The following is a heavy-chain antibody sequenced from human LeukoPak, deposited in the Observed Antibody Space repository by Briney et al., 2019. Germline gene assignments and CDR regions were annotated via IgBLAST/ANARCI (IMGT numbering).Heavy chain of an antibody. CDR3: ARDLPPHDY. Sequence: GGSLRLSCAASGFTFSAYAMRWVRQAPGKGLEWVALMSYDGSNERYADSVKGRFTISRDNSKNTLYLQMNSLTDDDTAVYYCARDLPPHDYWGQGTLVTVSS. J-gene: IGHJ4*02. CDR2: MSYDGSNE. V-gene: IGHV3-30*01. CDR1: GFTFSAYA.